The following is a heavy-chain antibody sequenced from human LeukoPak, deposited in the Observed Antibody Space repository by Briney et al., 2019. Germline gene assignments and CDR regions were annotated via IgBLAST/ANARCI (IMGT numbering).Heavy chain of an antibody. Sequence: GRSLRLSCAASGFTFSSYSMNWVRQAPGKGLERVSSISISSSYIYYAASVKGRFTISRDYAKNSLYLQMNRLRAEDTAVYYCARVGDDSSGYYFHAFDIWGQGTMVTVSS. J-gene: IGHJ3*02. CDR1: GFTFSSYS. CDR3: ARVGDDSSGYYFHAFDI. V-gene: IGHV3-21*01. D-gene: IGHD3-22*01. CDR2: ISISSSYI.